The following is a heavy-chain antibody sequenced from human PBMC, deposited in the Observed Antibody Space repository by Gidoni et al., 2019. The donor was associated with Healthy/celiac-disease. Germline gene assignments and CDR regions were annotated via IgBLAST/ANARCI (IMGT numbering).Heavy chain of an antibody. Sequence: QVQLQQWGAGLLKPSETLSLTCAVYGGSFSGSYWSWIRQPPGKGLEWIGEINHSGSTNYNPSLKSRVTISVDTSKNQFSLKLSSVTAADTAVYYCARVRAGSGSYYYYYGMDVWGQGTTVTVSS. V-gene: IGHV4-34*01. CDR3: ARVRAGSGSYYYYYGMDV. J-gene: IGHJ6*02. CDR1: GGSFSGSY. CDR2: INHSGST. D-gene: IGHD3-10*01.